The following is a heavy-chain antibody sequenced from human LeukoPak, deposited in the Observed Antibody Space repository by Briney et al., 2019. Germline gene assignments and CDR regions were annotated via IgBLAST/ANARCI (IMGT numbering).Heavy chain of an antibody. J-gene: IGHJ4*02. CDR3: AQGSTTINFDY. CDR2: IYPGDSDT. D-gene: IGHD2-15*01. V-gene: IGHV5-51*01. CDR1: GXSFTSYW. Sequence: GESLKISCKGSGXSFTSYWIGWVRQMPGKGLEWMGIIYPGDSDTRYSPSFQGHVTISADKSITTAYLQWSSLKTSDTAVYYCAQGSTTINFDYWGQGTLVTVSS.